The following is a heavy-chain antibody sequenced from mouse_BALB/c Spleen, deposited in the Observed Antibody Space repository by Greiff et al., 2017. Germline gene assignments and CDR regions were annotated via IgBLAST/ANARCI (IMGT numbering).Heavy chain of an antibody. CDR3: ASEGNYWFAY. J-gene: IGHJ3*01. V-gene: IGHV14-3*02. CDR2: IDPANGNT. Sequence: VQLQQSGAELVKPGASVKLSCTASGFNITDTYMHWVKQRPEQGLEWIGRIDPANGNTKYDPKFQGKATITADTSSNTAYLQLSSLTSEDTAVYYCASEGNYWFAYWGQGTLVTVSA. D-gene: IGHD2-1*01. CDR1: GFNITDTY.